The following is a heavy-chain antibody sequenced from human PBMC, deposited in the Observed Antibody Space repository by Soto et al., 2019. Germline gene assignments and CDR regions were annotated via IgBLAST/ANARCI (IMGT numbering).Heavy chain of an antibody. V-gene: IGHV3-23*01. Sequence: GGSLRLSCAASGFTFSNYAMSWVRQAPGKGLEWVSAISTSGATTYYADSVKGRFTMSRDNSKNTLYLQMHSLRAEDTAVYYCAREMAYSYAFFDYWGQGTLVTVSS. CDR2: ISTSGATT. D-gene: IGHD5-18*01. CDR3: AREMAYSYAFFDY. CDR1: GFTFSNYA. J-gene: IGHJ4*02.